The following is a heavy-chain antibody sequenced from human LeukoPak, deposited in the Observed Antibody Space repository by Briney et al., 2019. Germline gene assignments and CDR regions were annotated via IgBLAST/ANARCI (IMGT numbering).Heavy chain of an antibody. CDR2: IYYSGST. D-gene: IGHD3-10*01. Sequence: SETLSLTCTVSGGSISSYYWSWIRQPPGKGLECIGYIYYSGSTNYNPSLKSRVTISVDTSKNQFSLKLSSVTAADTAVYYCARVVMVRGVDWFDPWGQGTLVTVSS. CDR3: ARVVMVRGVDWFDP. J-gene: IGHJ5*02. CDR1: GGSISSYY. V-gene: IGHV4-59*01.